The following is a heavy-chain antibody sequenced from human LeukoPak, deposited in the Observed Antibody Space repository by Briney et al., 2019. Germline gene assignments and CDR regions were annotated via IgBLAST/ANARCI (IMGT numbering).Heavy chain of an antibody. CDR1: GGSFSGYY. D-gene: IGHD1-26*01. CDR2: INHSGST. CDR3: ARVVGPVDNYFDY. Sequence: PSETLSLTCAVYGGSFSGYYWSWIRQPPGKGLEWIGEINHSGSTNYNPSLKSRVTISVDTSKNQFSLKLSSVTAADTAVYYCARVVGPVDNYFDYWGQGTLVTVSS. V-gene: IGHV4-34*01. J-gene: IGHJ4*02.